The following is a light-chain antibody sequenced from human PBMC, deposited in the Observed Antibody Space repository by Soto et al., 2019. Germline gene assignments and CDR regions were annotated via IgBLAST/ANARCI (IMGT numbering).Light chain of an antibody. CDR1: QVMTKW. CDR2: GTS. CDR3: QQDDSFPLT. V-gene: IGKV1D-12*01. Sequence: DLQMTQSPSSVSASVGDRVTITCRASQVMTKWLTWYQQKPGKAPKLLIYGTSTLQTGVPSRFSGSGSGTDFTLTINSLQPEDFATYYCQQDDSFPLTFGGGTKVDIK. J-gene: IGKJ4*01.